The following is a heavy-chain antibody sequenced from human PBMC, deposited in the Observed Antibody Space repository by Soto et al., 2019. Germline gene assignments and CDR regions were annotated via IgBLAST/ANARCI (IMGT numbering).Heavy chain of an antibody. D-gene: IGHD3-22*01. V-gene: IGHV1-69*13. CDR2: ITPMFGTP. CDR3: ARDGTLYDSRAYYYLY. CDR1: GGTFSSYT. J-gene: IGHJ4*02. Sequence: SVKVSCKASGGTFSSYTITWVRQAPGQGLEWMGGITPMFGTPNYAQRFRGRVTITADESTSTAYMELSSLRSEDTAMHFCARDGTLYDSRAYYYLYWGQGTLVTVSS.